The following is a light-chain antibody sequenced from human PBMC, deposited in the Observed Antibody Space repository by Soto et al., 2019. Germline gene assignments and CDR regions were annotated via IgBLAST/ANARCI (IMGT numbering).Light chain of an antibody. V-gene: IGLV2-23*02. CDR2: EVS. CDR3: CSYAGNSGV. CDR1: SSDVGSYNF. J-gene: IGLJ3*02. Sequence: QSVLTQPASVSGSPGQSIIISCTGTSSDVGSYNFVSWYQQHPGKAPKLMIYEVSKRPSGVSNRFSGSKSGNTASLTISGLQPEDEADYYCCSYAGNSGVSGGGTKVTVL.